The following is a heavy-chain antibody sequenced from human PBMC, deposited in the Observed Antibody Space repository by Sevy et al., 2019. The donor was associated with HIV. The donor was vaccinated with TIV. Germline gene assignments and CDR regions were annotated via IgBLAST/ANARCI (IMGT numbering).Heavy chain of an antibody. CDR2: IRYDGSNK. Sequence: GGSLRLSCAASGFTFSSYGMHWVRQAPGKGLKWVAFIRYDGSNKYYADSVKGRFTISRDNSKNTLYLQMNSLRAEDTAVYYCAKDQGLEAWYFDLWGRRTLVTVSS. CDR3: AKDQGLEAWYFDL. V-gene: IGHV3-30*02. CDR1: GFTFSSYG. J-gene: IGHJ2*01.